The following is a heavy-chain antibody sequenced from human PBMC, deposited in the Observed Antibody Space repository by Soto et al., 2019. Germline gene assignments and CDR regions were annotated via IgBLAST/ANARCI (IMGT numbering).Heavy chain of an antibody. Sequence: GGSISSSSYYWGWIRQPPGKGLEWIGSIYYSGSTYYNPSLKSRVTISVDTSKNQFSLKLSSVTAADTAVYYCAREDCSGGSCYPGWLSGAFDIWGQGTMVTVSS. CDR1: GGSISSSSYY. J-gene: IGHJ3*02. CDR3: AREDCSGGSCYPGWLSGAFDI. D-gene: IGHD2-15*01. V-gene: IGHV4-39*02. CDR2: IYYSGST.